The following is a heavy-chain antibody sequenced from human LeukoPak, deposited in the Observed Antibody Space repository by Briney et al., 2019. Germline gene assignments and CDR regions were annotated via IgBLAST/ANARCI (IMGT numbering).Heavy chain of an antibody. D-gene: IGHD4-17*01. Sequence: SETLPLTCAVSGDSFSSHYWTWIRQSPGTGLEWIGYISHIGRTNYNPSLKSRVTISIDTSKNQFSLKLRSVTAAGTAVYYCARDLVTVTKGFDIWGQGTMVSVSS. CDR2: ISHIGRT. CDR1: GDSFSSHY. J-gene: IGHJ3*02. CDR3: ARDLVTVTKGFDI. V-gene: IGHV4-59*11.